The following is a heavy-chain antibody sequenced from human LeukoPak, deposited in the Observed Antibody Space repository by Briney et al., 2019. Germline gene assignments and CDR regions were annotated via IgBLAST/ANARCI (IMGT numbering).Heavy chain of an antibody. CDR3: TRAGCSSDPAPDY. Sequence: GGSLRLSCAASGFTFSSYAMHWVRQAPGKGLEWVAVISYDGSNKYYADSVKGRFTISRDNSKNTLYLQMNSLRAEDTAVYYCTRAGCSSDPAPDYWGQGTLVTVSS. J-gene: IGHJ4*02. CDR1: GFTFSSYA. V-gene: IGHV3-30-3*01. CDR2: ISYDGSNK. D-gene: IGHD6-6*01.